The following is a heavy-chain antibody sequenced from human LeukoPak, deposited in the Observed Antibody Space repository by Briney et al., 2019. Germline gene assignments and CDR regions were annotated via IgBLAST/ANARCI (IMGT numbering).Heavy chain of an antibody. CDR1: GFTFNNYW. CDR3: ARVSSPFDY. CDR2: IRHDGSEQ. J-gene: IGHJ4*02. V-gene: IGHV3-7*01. Sequence: GGSLRLSCAASGFTFNNYWMSWVRQAPGKGLEWVANIRHDGSEQYYVDSVKGRFTISRDNAKNSLFLQMNSLRAEDTALYYCARVSSPFDYWGQGTLVTVSS.